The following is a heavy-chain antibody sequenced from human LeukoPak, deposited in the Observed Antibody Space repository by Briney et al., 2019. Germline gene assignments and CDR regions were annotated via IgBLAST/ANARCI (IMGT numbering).Heavy chain of an antibody. CDR3: GKVQNYYDSSGYQYYFDY. CDR2: ISSSSSYT. CDR1: GFTFSDYY. Sequence: GGSLRLSCAASGFTFSDYYMSWIRQAPGKGLEWVSYISSSSSYTNYADSVKGRFTISRDNTKNTLYLQLNSLRAEDTAVYYCGKVQNYYDSSGYQYYFDYWGQGTLVTVSS. V-gene: IGHV3-11*03. J-gene: IGHJ4*02. D-gene: IGHD3-22*01.